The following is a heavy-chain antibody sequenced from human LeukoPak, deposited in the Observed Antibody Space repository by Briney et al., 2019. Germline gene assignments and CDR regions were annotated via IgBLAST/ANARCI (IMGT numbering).Heavy chain of an antibody. CDR3: ARVRVGVVGEIDY. J-gene: IGHJ4*02. V-gene: IGHV1-2*02. CDR1: GYTFTGYY. D-gene: IGHD1-26*01. Sequence: ASVKVFCKASGYTFTGYYMHWVRQAPGQGLEWMGWINPNSGGTNYAQRFQGRVTMTRDTSISTAYMELSRLRSDDTAVYYCARVRVGVVGEIDYWGQGTLVTVSS. CDR2: INPNSGGT.